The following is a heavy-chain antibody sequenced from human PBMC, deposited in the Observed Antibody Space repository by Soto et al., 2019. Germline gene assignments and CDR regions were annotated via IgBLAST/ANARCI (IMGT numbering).Heavy chain of an antibody. Sequence: SETLSLTCAVSGYSISSGYYWGWIRQPPGKGLEWIGSIYHSGSTYYNPSLKSRVTISVDTSKNQFSLKLSSVTAADTAVYYCAREMGSGYYDFWSGYYRWFDYWGQGTLVTVSS. CDR3: AREMGSGYYDFWSGYYRWFDY. J-gene: IGHJ4*02. D-gene: IGHD3-3*01. V-gene: IGHV4-38-2*02. CDR1: GYSISSGYY. CDR2: IYHSGST.